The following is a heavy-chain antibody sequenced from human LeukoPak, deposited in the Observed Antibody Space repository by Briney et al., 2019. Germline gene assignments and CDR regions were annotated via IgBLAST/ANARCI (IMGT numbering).Heavy chain of an antibody. V-gene: IGHV4-59*01. CDR3: ARVVVAATFDP. D-gene: IGHD2-15*01. CDR1: GGSISSYY. CDR2: IYYSGSN. Sequence: SETLSLTCTVSGGSISSYYWSWIRQPPGKGLEWIGYIYYSGSNNYNPSLKSRVTISVDTSKNQFSLKLSSVTAADTAVYYCARVVVAATFDPWGQGTLVTVSS. J-gene: IGHJ5*02.